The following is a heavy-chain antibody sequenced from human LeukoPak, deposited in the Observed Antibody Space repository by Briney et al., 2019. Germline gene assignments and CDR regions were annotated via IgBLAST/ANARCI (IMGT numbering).Heavy chain of an antibody. V-gene: IGHV4-59*12. Sequence: SSETLSLTCTVSGGSISSYYWSWIRQPPGKGLEWIGYIYYSGSTNYNPSLKSRVTISVDTSKNQFSLKLSSVTAADTAVYFCARDRDGMGVWGQGTTVTVSS. CDR3: ARDRDGMGV. CDR2: IYYSGST. J-gene: IGHJ6*02. CDR1: GGSISSYY.